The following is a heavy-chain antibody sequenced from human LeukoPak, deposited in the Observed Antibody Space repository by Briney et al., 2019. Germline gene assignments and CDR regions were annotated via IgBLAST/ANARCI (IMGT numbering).Heavy chain of an antibody. D-gene: IGHD1-20*01. CDR1: GFTFSSYG. J-gene: IGHJ4*02. CDR2: ISYDGSNK. V-gene: IGHV3-30*03. CDR3: LRDLNWSLDQ. Sequence: GRSLRLSCAASGFTFSSYGMHWVRQAPGKGLEWVAVISYDGSNKYYADSVKGRFTISRDNAKNTLYLQMNSLRAEDTTVYYCLRDLNWSLDQWGQGTLVTVSS.